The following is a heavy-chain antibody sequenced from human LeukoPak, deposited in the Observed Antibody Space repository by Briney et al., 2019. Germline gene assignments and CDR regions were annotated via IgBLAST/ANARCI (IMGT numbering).Heavy chain of an antibody. CDR3: ARVSTDGDWFDP. CDR1: GGSISSYY. V-gene: IGHV4-59*01. J-gene: IGHJ5*02. D-gene: IGHD2/OR15-2a*01. CDR2: IYYSGST. Sequence: SETLSLTCTVSGGSISSYYWSWIRQPPGKGLEWIGYIYYSGSTNYNPSLKSRVTISVDTSKNQFSLKLSSVTAADTAVYYCARVSTDGDWFDPWGQATLVTVSS.